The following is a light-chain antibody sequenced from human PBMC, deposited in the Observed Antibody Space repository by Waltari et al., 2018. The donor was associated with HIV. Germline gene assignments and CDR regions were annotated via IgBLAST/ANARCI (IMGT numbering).Light chain of an antibody. Sequence: DIQMTKSPSSLPASVGDRVTISCRGSQTINTFLNWYQQKPWKAPKLLIYGASNLPSGVPSRFSGSGSGTDFTLAMNSLQAEDVGTYYCQQTYNSPKTFGPGTKVDMK. V-gene: IGKV1-39*01. CDR1: QTINTF. CDR3: QQTYNSPKT. CDR2: GAS. J-gene: IGKJ1*01.